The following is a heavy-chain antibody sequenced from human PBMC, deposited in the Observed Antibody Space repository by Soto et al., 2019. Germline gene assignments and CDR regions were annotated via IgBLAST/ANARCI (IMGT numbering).Heavy chain of an antibody. D-gene: IGHD6-13*01. Sequence: PGASLTLSCETSGFNFSDYYMPWIRQDAGKGLEWVCYISSISTTISYADSVKGRFTISRDNAKSSLYLQMNFLRPEDTAIYYYARATYSSKPEPDSWGQGA. J-gene: IGHJ4*02. CDR2: ISSISTTI. V-gene: IGHV3-11*01. CDR3: ARATYSSKPEPDS. CDR1: GFNFSDYY.